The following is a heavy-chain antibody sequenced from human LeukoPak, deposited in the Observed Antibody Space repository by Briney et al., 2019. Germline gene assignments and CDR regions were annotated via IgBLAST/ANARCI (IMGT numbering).Heavy chain of an antibody. Sequence: PSETLSLTCTVSGGSISSHYWSWIRQSPGKGLEWIGFMHYRGNTNSNPSLRSRVTISMDTSKNQFSLKLSSVTAADTAVYYCARRLQQITMVRGTSRPYYYYYMDVWGKGTTVTVSS. CDR2: MHYRGNT. CDR1: GGSISSHY. V-gene: IGHV4-59*11. CDR3: ARRLQQITMVRGTSRPYYYYYMDV. J-gene: IGHJ6*03. D-gene: IGHD3-10*01.